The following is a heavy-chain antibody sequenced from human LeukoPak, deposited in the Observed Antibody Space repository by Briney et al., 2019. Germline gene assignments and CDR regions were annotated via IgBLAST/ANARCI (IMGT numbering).Heavy chain of an antibody. CDR2: ISSGSSTI. D-gene: IGHD5-12*01. J-gene: IGHJ4*02. CDR1: GFTFSSYA. V-gene: IGHV3-48*01. CDR3: ARSVDIDY. Sequence: GGSLRLSCAASGFTFSSYAMNWVRQAPGKGLEWVSYISSGSSTIYYADSVKGQFTISRDNAKNSLYLQMNSLRAEDTAVYYCARSVDIDYWGQGTLVTVSS.